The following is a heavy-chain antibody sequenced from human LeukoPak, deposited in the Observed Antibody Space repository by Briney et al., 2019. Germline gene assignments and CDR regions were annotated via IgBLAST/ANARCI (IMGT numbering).Heavy chain of an antibody. CDR3: ASPQAAYCGGDCYSP. CDR1: GYSFTDYW. CDR2: IYPGNSDT. D-gene: IGHD2-21*02. J-gene: IGHJ3*01. Sequence: AGGSLKISCKASGYSFTDYWIGWVRQMPGKGLEWMGIIYPGNSDTGYSPSFQGQVTISVDKSITTPYLQWSSLKAWDTAMYYCASPQAAYCGGDCYSPWGQGTKVTVSS. V-gene: IGHV5-51*01.